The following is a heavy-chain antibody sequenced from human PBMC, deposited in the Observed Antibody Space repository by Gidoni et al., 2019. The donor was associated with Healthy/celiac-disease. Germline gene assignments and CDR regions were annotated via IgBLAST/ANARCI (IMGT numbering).Heavy chain of an antibody. J-gene: IGHJ4*02. CDR2: IYYSGST. CDR1: GGSISSSSYY. V-gene: IGHV4-39*01. D-gene: IGHD6-6*01. CDR3: ARSASGSSRGSFDY. Sequence: QLQLQESGPGLVKPSETLSLTCTVSGGSISSSSYYWGWIRQPPGKGLEWIGSIYYSGSTYYNPSLKSRVTISVDTSKNQFSLKLSSVTAADTAVYYCARSASGSSRGSFDYWGQGTLVTVSS.